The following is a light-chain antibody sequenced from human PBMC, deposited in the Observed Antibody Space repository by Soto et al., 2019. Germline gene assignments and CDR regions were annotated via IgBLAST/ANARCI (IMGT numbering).Light chain of an antibody. Sequence: QSALTQPASVSGSPGRSVTISCTGTSSDVGGYDYVSWYQQHPGTAPKLMLYEVNNRPSGVSNRFSGSKSGNTASLIISGLQAEDEADYYCSSYTSSSTYVFGTGTKVTVL. CDR2: EVN. CDR3: SSYTSSSTYV. V-gene: IGLV2-14*01. J-gene: IGLJ1*01. CDR1: SSDVGGYDY.